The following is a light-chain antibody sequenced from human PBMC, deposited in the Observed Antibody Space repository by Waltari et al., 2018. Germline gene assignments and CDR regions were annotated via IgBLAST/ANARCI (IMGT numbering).Light chain of an antibody. CDR1: SSNIGEGYD. CDR2: GNN. CDR3: QSYDSSLSGSV. V-gene: IGLV1-40*01. Sequence: QSVLTQPPSVSGAPGQRVTIPCTGSSSNIGEGYDVHWYQRLPGTAPKLLIYGNNNRPSGVPERFSGSKSGTSASLAITGLQAEDEADYYCQSYDSSLSGSVFGGGTQLTVL. J-gene: IGLJ7*01.